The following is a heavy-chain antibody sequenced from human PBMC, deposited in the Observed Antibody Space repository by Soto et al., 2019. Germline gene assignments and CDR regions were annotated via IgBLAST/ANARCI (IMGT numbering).Heavy chain of an antibody. D-gene: IGHD2-8*01. J-gene: IGHJ4*02. CDR1: GFTFSSYG. V-gene: IGHV3-30*18. CDR2: ISYDGSNK. Sequence: QVQLVESGGGVVQPGRSLRLSCAASGFTFSSYGMHWVRQAPGKGLEWVAVISYDGSNKYYADSVKGRFTISRDNSKNTLYLQMNSLRAEDTAVYYCAKDSGPYGTNGVCYFGYWGQGTLVTVSS. CDR3: AKDSGPYGTNGVCYFGY.